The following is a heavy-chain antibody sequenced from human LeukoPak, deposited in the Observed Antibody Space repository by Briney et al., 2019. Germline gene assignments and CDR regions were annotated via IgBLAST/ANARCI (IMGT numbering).Heavy chain of an antibody. CDR1: GFTFNGYA. CDR3: AKDERNWNYNLASQTYD. D-gene: IGHD1-7*01. Sequence: TGGSLRLSCTASGFTFNGYAMSWVRQAPGKGLEWVSAISGSGVSTYYADSVKGRFTVSRDNSKNTLYLQMSSLRAEDTAVYYCAKDERNWNYNLASQTYDWGQGTLVTVSS. V-gene: IGHV3-23*01. J-gene: IGHJ4*02. CDR2: ISGSGVST.